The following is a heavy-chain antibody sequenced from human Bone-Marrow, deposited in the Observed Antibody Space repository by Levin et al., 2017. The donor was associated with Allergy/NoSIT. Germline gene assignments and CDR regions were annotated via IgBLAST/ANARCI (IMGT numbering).Heavy chain of an antibody. V-gene: IGHV3-33*01. Sequence: PGGSLRLSCAASGFTFSSNGMHWVRQAPGKGLEWVAVIWYDGSNKYHADSVKGRFTISRDNSKNTLYLQMNSLRAEDTAVYYCARAWGPAPYYFDYWGQGTLVTVSS. CDR2: IWYDGSNK. CDR1: GFTFSSNG. CDR3: ARAWGPAPYYFDY. D-gene: IGHD3-16*01. J-gene: IGHJ4*02.